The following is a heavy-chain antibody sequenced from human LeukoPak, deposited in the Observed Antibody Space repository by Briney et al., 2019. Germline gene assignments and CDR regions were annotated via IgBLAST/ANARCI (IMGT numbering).Heavy chain of an antibody. CDR1: GGSISSYY. CDR3: ARTYDYVWGRSRFDP. D-gene: IGHD3-16*01. Sequence: PSETLSLTCTVSGGSISSYYWSWIRQPPGKGLEWIGSIYYSGSTYYNPSLKSRVTISVDTSKNQFSLKLSSVTAADTAVYYCARTYDYVWGRSRFDPWGQVTLVTVSS. CDR2: IYYSGST. J-gene: IGHJ5*02. V-gene: IGHV4-39*07.